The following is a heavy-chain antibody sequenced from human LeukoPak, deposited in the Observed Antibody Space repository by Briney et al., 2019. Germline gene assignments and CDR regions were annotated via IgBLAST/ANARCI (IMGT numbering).Heavy chain of an antibody. CDR2: IIPIFGTA. Sequence: SVKVSCKASGGTFISYAISWVRQAPGQGLEWMGGIIPIFGTANYAQKFQGRVTITADESTSTAYMELSSLRSEDTAVYYCARGDCGGDCYLFDYWGQGTLVTVSS. J-gene: IGHJ4*02. D-gene: IGHD2-21*02. V-gene: IGHV1-69*13. CDR3: ARGDCGGDCYLFDY. CDR1: GGTFISYA.